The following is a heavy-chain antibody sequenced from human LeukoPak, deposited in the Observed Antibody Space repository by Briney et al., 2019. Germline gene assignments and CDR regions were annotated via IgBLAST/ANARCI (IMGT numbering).Heavy chain of an antibody. V-gene: IGHV3-30*04. CDR2: ISYDGSDK. CDR1: GFTFSSYA. D-gene: IGHD5-18*01. CDR3: ARDGQLWSPFDY. Sequence: GGSLRLSCAASGFTFSSYAMQWVRQAPGKGLEWVAVISYDGSDKNYADSVKGRFTISRDNAKNSLYLQMNSLRAEDTAVYYCARDGQLWSPFDYWGQGTLVTVSS. J-gene: IGHJ4*02.